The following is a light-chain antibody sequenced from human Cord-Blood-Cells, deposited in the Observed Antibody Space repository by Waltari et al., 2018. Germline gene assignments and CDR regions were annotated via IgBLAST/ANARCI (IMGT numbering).Light chain of an antibody. Sequence: DSQMTQSPSSLSASVGDRVTITFRASQRISSYLNWYQHKPGTAPKLLIYAASSLQSELPSRFSGSGSGTDFTLTISSLQPEDFATYYCQQSYSTPLTFGGGTKVEIK. J-gene: IGKJ4*01. V-gene: IGKV1-39*01. CDR2: AAS. CDR3: QQSYSTPLT. CDR1: QRISSY.